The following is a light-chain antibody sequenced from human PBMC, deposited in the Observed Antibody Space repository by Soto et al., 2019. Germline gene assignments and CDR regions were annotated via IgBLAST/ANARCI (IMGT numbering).Light chain of an antibody. CDR3: QQYGNSRGT. J-gene: IGKJ1*01. Sequence: DIQMTQSPSTLSASVGDRVTITCRASQTISNWLAWFQQKPGKAPKLLIYDASRLETGVPSRFSGSGSGTEFTLTIRRLEPGDFAVYYCQQYGNSRGTFGQGTKVDIK. V-gene: IGKV1-5*01. CDR1: QTISNW. CDR2: DAS.